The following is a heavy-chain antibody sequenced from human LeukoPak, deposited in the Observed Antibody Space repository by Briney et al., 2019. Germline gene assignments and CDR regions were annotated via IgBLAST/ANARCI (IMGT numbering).Heavy chain of an antibody. D-gene: IGHD2-15*01. V-gene: IGHV1-69*05. J-gene: IGHJ6*03. CDR3: ARATVVVVATPLFTDYYYYMDV. CDR2: IIPIFGTA. CDR1: EGTFSSYA. Sequence: SVKVSCKASEGTFSSYAISWVRQAPGQGLEWMGRIIPIFGTANYAQKFPGRVTIATDESTSTAYMELSSLRSEDTAVYYCARATVVVVATPLFTDYYYYMDVWGKGTTVTVSS.